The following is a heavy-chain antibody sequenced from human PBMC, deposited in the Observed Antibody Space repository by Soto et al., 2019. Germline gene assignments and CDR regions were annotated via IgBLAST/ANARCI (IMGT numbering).Heavy chain of an antibody. J-gene: IGHJ5*02. V-gene: IGHV4-59*01. Sequence: SETLSLTCAAYGGSFSGYYWSWIRQPPGKGLEWVGYIYYSGSTNYNPSLKSRVTISVDTSKNQFSLKLSSVTAADTAVYYCARASGCSGGNCAFDPWGQGTLVTVSS. CDR2: IYYSGST. D-gene: IGHD2-15*01. CDR3: ARASGCSGGNCAFDP. CDR1: GGSFSGYY.